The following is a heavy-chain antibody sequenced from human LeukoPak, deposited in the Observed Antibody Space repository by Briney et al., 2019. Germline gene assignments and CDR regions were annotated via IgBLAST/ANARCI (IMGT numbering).Heavy chain of an antibody. Sequence: PSETLSLTCTVSGGSISSGDYYWSWVRQPPGTGREWIGYIYYSGSTYYNPSLKSRVTISVDTSKTQFSLKLSSVTAADTAVYYCARVVVVVPAAVLRTRFDPWGQGTLVTVSS. CDR3: ARVVVVVPAAVLRTRFDP. V-gene: IGHV4-30-4*08. J-gene: IGHJ5*02. CDR2: IYYSGST. D-gene: IGHD2-2*01. CDR1: GGSISSGDYY.